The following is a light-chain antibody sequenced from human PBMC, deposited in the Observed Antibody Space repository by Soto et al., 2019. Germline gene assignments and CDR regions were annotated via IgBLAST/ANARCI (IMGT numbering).Light chain of an antibody. CDR1: SRDVAGYNS. J-gene: IGLJ1*01. V-gene: IGLV2-14*01. Sequence: QSALTQPASVSGSPGQSITISCTGTSRDVAGYNSVSWYQQHPGKAPKLLIYEVVHRPSGVSNRFSGSKSGNTASLTISGLQAEDEGDYFCGSYTDRNLVFGPGTKVTVL. CDR2: EVV. CDR3: GSYTDRNLV.